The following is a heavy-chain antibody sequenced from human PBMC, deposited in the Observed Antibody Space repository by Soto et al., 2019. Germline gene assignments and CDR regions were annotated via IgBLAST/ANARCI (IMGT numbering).Heavy chain of an antibody. Sequence: QVQLQESGPGLVKPSQTLSLTCTVSGGSISSGGYYWSWIRQHPGKGLEWIGYIFYSGSTYYNPSLKSRLTISVDTSKNHFSLNLRSVTAADTAVYYCARLSYYDSSDFYHFDYWGQGTLVTVSS. J-gene: IGHJ4*02. CDR2: IFYSGST. CDR3: ARLSYYDSSDFYHFDY. D-gene: IGHD3-22*01. CDR1: GGSISSGGYY. V-gene: IGHV4-31*03.